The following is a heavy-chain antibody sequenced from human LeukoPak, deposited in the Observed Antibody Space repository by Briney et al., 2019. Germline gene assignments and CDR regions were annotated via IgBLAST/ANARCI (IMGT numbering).Heavy chain of an antibody. D-gene: IGHD1-20*01. J-gene: IGHJ6*02. CDR3: ATLGLTGTTYYYYGMDV. CDR2: INPSGGST. V-gene: IGHV1-46*01. CDR1: GYTFTSYY. Sequence: ASVKVSCKASGYTFTSYYMHWVRQAPGQGLEWMGIINPSGGSTSYAQKFQGRVTMTRDTSTSTVYMELSSLRSDDTAVYYCATLGLTGTTYYYYGMDVWGQGTTVTVSS.